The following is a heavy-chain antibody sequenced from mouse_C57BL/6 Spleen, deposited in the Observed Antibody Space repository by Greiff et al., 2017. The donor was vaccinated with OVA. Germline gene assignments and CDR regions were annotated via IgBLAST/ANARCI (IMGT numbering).Heavy chain of an antibody. J-gene: IGHJ2*01. CDR2: IDPSDSYT. V-gene: IGHV1-59*01. D-gene: IGHD1-1*01. CDR1: GYTFTSYW. CDR3: ARRTNITTGVATDY. Sequence: QVQLQQPGAELVRPGTSVKLSCKASGYTFTSYWMHWVKQRPGQGLEWIGVIDPSDSYTNYNQKFKGKATLTVDTSSSTAYMQLSSLTSEDSAVYYCARRTNITTGVATDYWGQGTTLTVSS.